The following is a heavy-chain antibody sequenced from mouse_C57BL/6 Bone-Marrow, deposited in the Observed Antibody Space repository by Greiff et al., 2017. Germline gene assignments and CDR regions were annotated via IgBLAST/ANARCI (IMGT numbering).Heavy chain of an antibody. CDR2: IDPSDSYT. CDR1: GYTFTSYW. J-gene: IGHJ3*01. V-gene: IGHV1-69*01. Sequence: KQSCKASGYTFTSYWMHWVKQRPGQGLEWIGEIDPSDSYTNYNQKFKGKSTLTVDKSSSTAYMQLSSLTSEDSAVYYCARLDGYDVSFAYWGQGTLVTVSA. CDR3: ARLDGYDVSFAY. D-gene: IGHD2-2*01.